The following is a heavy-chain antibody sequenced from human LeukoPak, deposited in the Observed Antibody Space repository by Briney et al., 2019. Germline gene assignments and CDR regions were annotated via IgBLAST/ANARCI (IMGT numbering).Heavy chain of an antibody. D-gene: IGHD3-3*01. CDR2: FDPEDGET. Sequence: ASVKVPCKVSGYTLTELSMHWVRQAPGKGLEWMGGFDPEDGETIYAQKFQGRVTMTEDTSTDTAYMELSSLRSEDTAVYYCARGRSAGYDFWSGGDYYYMDVWGKGTTVTVSS. CDR1: GYTLTELS. J-gene: IGHJ6*03. CDR3: ARGRSAGYDFWSGGDYYYMDV. V-gene: IGHV1-24*01.